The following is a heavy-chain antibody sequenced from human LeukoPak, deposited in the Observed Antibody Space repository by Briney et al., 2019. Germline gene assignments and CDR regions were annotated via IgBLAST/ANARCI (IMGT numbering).Heavy chain of an antibody. CDR2: ISISGRSI. CDR1: GFIFNNYE. CDR3: AGDSTENGDLDFLDS. J-gene: IGHJ4*02. Sequence: HPGGSLRLSCAASGFIFNNYEMNWVRQAPGKGLEWVSYISISGRSIYYADSVKGRFTISRDNAQNSLYLQMSSLRAEDTAVYYCAGDSTENGDLDFLDSWGQGTLVTVSS. V-gene: IGHV3-48*03. D-gene: IGHD4-17*01.